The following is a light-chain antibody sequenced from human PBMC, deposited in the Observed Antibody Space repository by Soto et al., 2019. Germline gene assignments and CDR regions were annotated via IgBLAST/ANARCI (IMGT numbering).Light chain of an antibody. V-gene: IGLV2-8*01. CDR3: SSYAGSNNHVV. CDR2: EVS. Sequence: ALTQPPSASGSPGQSVTISCTGTSSDVGGYNYVSWYQQHPGKAPKLMIYEVSKRPSGVPDRFSGSKSGNTASLTVSGLQAEDEADYYCSSYAGSNNHVVFGGGTKVTVL. J-gene: IGLJ2*01. CDR1: SSDVGGYNY.